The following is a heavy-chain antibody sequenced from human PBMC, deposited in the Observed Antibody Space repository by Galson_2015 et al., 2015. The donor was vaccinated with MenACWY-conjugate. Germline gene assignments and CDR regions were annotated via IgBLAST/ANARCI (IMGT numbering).Heavy chain of an antibody. Sequence: SLRLSCAASGFTVSSNYMSWVRQAPGKGLEWVSVIYSGGSTYYADSVKGRFTISRDNSKNTLYLQMNSLRAEDTAVYYCARDHIGAAAGTGYYYYGMDVWGQGTTVTVSS. V-gene: IGHV3-66*02. D-gene: IGHD6-13*01. J-gene: IGHJ6*02. CDR1: GFTVSSNY. CDR3: ARDHIGAAAGTGYYYYGMDV. CDR2: IYSGGST.